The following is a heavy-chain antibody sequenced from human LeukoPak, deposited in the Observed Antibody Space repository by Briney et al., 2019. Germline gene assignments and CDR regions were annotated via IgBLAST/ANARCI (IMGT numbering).Heavy chain of an antibody. CDR1: GLTFSSYS. D-gene: IGHD6-19*01. Sequence: GGSLRLSCAASGLTFSSYSMNWVRQAPGKGLEWVSSISSSSSYIYYADSVKGRFTISRDNAKNSLYLQMNSLRAEDTAVYYCARERRHSSGLDYWGQGTLVTVSS. J-gene: IGHJ4*02. CDR3: ARERRHSSGLDY. CDR2: ISSSSSYI. V-gene: IGHV3-21*01.